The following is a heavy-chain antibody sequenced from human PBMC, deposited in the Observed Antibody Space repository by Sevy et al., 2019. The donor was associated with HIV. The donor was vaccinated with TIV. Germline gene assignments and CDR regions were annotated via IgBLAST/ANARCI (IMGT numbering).Heavy chain of an antibody. CDR2: IRPDGSDK. Sequence: GGSLRLSFAASGFTFSPYWMTWVRQAPGKGLEWVANIRPDGSDKYYVDSVKGRFTISRDNAKNSLYLQMNSLRADDTAMYYCARGVGLDCWGQRALVTVSS. J-gene: IGHJ4*02. V-gene: IGHV3-7*01. CDR3: ARGVGLDC. CDR1: GFTFSPYW. D-gene: IGHD1-26*01.